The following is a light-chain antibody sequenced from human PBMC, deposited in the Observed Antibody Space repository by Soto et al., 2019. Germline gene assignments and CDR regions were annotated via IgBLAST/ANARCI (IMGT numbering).Light chain of an antibody. Sequence: QSVLTQPASVSGSPGQSITISCTGTSSDVVGYNYVSWYQQHPGHAPKLMIYHVSNRPSGVSNRFSCSESGNTASLTISGLQADDEADYYCSSYTSSSTPYDFGTGTKVTVL. CDR2: HVS. CDR1: SSDVVGYNY. V-gene: IGLV2-14*01. CDR3: SSYTSSSTPYD. J-gene: IGLJ1*01.